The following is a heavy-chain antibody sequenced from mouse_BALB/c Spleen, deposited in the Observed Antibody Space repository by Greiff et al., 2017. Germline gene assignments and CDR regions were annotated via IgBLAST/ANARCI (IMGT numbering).Heavy chain of an antibody. Sequence: EVMLVESGGGLVQPGGSMKLSCVASGFTFSSYWMSWVRQSPEKGLEWVAEIRLKSDNYATHYAESVKGKFTISRDDSKSRLYLQMNSLRAEDTGIYYCTGDYGQGFAYWGQGTLVTVSA. V-gene: IGHV6-6*02. J-gene: IGHJ3*01. CDR2: IRLKSDNYAT. CDR1: GFTFSSYW. D-gene: IGHD2-4*01. CDR3: TGDYGQGFAY.